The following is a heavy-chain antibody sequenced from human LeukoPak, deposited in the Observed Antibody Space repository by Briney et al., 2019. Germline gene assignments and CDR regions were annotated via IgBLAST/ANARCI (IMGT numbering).Heavy chain of an antibody. CDR3: ARENSLFYFDY. CDR1: GGTFSSYA. D-gene: IGHD2/OR15-2a*01. V-gene: IGHV1-69*05. J-gene: IGHJ4*02. CDR2: IIPIFGTA. Sequence: GSSVRVSCKASGGTFSSYAISWVRQAPGQGLEWMGGIIPIFGTANYAQKFRGRVTITTDESTSTAYMELSSLRSEDTAVYYCARENSLFYFDYWGQGTLVTVSS.